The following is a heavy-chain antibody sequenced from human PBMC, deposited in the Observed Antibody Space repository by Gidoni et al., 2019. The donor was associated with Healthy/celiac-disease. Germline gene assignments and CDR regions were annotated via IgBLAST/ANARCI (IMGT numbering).Heavy chain of an antibody. J-gene: IGHJ5*02. CDR2: IYHSGST. Sequence: QVQLQESGPGLVKPSGTLSLTCAVSGGSVSSTNWWSWVRQPPGKGLEWIGEIYHSGSTNYNPSLKSRVTISVDKSKNQFSLKLSSVTAADTAVYYCARDQDLITIIRGGCWFDPWGQGTLVTVSS. CDR3: ARDQDLITIIRGGCWFDP. D-gene: IGHD3-10*01. V-gene: IGHV4-4*02. CDR1: GGSVSSTNW.